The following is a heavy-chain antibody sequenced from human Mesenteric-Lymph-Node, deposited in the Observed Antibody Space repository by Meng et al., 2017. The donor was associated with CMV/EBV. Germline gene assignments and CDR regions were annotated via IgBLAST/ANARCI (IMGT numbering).Heavy chain of an antibody. CDR3: GRGQQTFDP. J-gene: IGHJ5*02. Sequence: QVQLVQSGAEVKKPGASVKVSCKASGYSFTGYSIHWVRQAPGQGLEWMGRISPNTGDTIYEENFQGRVTMTRDTSINTAYMELSSLTSDDTAVYYCGRGQQTFDPWDQGTLVTVSS. V-gene: IGHV1-2*06. D-gene: IGHD1-1*01. CDR1: GYSFTGYS. CDR2: ISPNTGDT.